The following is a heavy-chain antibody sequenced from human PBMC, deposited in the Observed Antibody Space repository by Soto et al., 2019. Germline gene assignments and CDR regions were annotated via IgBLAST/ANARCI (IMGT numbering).Heavy chain of an antibody. CDR1: GYTCTSYA. V-gene: IGHV1-3*01. CDR2: INAGYGNT. Sequence: ASLNFSCKASGYTCTSYAIHWVRQAPGQRLEWMGWINAGYGNTKYSQKFQGRVTITRDTSASTALMELNSLRAEDTALYYCARMYYDILTGYYPHPFDYWGQGTPVTVSS. D-gene: IGHD3-9*01. J-gene: IGHJ4*02. CDR3: ARMYYDILTGYYPHPFDY.